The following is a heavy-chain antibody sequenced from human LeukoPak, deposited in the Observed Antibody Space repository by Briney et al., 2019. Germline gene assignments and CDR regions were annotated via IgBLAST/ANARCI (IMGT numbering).Heavy chain of an antibody. J-gene: IGHJ3*02. CDR2: ISSSSGYI. V-gene: IGHV3-21*01. CDR1: GFTFSIYS. Sequence: GGSLRLSCAASGFTFSIYSMSWVRQAPGKGLEWVSSISSSSGYIYSADSVKGRFTISRDNAKNSLYLQMNSLRAEDTAVYYCAREGYAFDIWGQGTMVTVSS. CDR3: AREGYAFDI.